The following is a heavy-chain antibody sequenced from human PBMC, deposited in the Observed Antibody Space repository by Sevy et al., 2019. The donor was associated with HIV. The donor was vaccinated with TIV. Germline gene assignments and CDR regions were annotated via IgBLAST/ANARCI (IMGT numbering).Heavy chain of an antibody. CDR1: GFTFSSYT. J-gene: IGHJ4*02. CDR3: ARDGGCTSTSCLLYFDY. D-gene: IGHD2-2*01. Sequence: GGSLRLSCAASGFTFSSYTMNWVRQAPGKGLEWVSSISGSSTYIYYADSLKGRFTISRDNAKNSVYLQMNSLRAEDTAGYYCARDGGCTSTSCLLYFDYWGQGTLVTVSS. CDR2: ISGSSTYI. V-gene: IGHV3-21*01.